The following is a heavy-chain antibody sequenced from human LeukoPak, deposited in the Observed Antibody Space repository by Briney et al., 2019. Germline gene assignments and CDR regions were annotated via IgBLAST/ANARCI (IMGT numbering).Heavy chain of an antibody. CDR1: GGSISNYY. V-gene: IGHV4-59*08. Sequence: PSETLSLTCTVSGGSISNYYWSWIRQPPGKGLEWIGHIDYSGSTNYSPSLKSRVRISVDTSKNQFSLKLSSVTAADTAVYYCARRAMVRGGTYFDYWGQGTLVTVSS. D-gene: IGHD3-10*01. CDR3: ARRAMVRGGTYFDY. CDR2: IDYSGST. J-gene: IGHJ4*02.